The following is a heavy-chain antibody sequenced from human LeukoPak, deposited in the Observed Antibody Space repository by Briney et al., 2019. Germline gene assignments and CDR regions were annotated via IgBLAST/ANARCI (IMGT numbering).Heavy chain of an antibody. J-gene: IGHJ6*02. CDR2: ISAYNGNT. V-gene: IGHV1-18*01. CDR1: GYTFTSYG. D-gene: IGHD3-10*01. Sequence: ASVRVSCKASGYTFTSYGISWVRQAPGQGLEWMGWISAYNGNTNYAQKLQGRVTMTTDTSTSTAYMKLRSLRSDDTAVYYCASFGAGYGSGSYYYYGMDVWGQGTTVTVSS. CDR3: ASFGAGYGSGSYYYYGMDV.